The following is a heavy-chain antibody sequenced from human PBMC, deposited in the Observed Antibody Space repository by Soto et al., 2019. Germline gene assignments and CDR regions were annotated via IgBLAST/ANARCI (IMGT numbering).Heavy chain of an antibody. CDR2: ISHDGTKT. V-gene: IGHV3-30*18. D-gene: IGHD5-18*01. CDR1: GFNFGAYG. J-gene: IGHJ6*02. CDR3: AKDRRDGYTTCSRCYGVDV. Sequence: ESVGGVVQPGTSLRLAYEASGFNFGAYGMHWVRQAPGKGLEWVAVISHDGTKTYYSDSVKGRFTVSRDNSKNMLYVQMVSLRPDDTAVYSCAKDRRDGYTTCSRCYGVDVWGQGTTVTVSS.